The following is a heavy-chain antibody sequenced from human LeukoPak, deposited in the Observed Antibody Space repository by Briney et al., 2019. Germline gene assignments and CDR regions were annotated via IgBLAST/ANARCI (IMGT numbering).Heavy chain of an antibody. J-gene: IGHJ4*02. V-gene: IGHV3-33*01. CDR1: GFTFSSYG. Sequence: PGGSLRLSCAASGFTFSSYGMHWVRQAPGKGLEWVAVIWYDGSNKYYADSVKGRFTISRDNSKNTLYLQMNSLRAEDTAVYYCARQGEQQLVYYFDYWGQGTLVNGSS. D-gene: IGHD6-13*01. CDR2: IWYDGSNK. CDR3: ARQGEQQLVYYFDY.